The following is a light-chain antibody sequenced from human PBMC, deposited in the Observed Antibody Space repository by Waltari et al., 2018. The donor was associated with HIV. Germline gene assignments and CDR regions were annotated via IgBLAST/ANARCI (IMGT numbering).Light chain of an antibody. J-gene: IGLJ1*01. CDR3: ASWDDSLNGYV. CDR1: SSNIGSNA. V-gene: IGLV1-44*01. CDR2: SNN. Sequence: QSVLTQPPSASGTPGQRVTISCSGSSSNIGSNAVNWYQHLAGTAPKFLIFSNNQRPAGVPDRFSGSKSGTSASLAISGLQSEDEADYYCASWDDSLNGYVFGIGTKVTVL.